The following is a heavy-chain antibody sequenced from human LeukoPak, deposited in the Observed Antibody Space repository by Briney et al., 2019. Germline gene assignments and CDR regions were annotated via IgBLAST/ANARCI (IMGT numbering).Heavy chain of an antibody. D-gene: IGHD3-10*01. CDR1: GYTFTSYA. J-gene: IGHJ4*02. V-gene: IGHV7-4-1*02. CDR2: INTGTGNP. Sequence: GASVKVSCKTSGYTFTSYAMNWVRQAPGQGLELMGWINTGTGNPTYAQGFTGRFVFSLDTSVSTAYLQISTLKPEDTAVYYCASFGAHSFDYWGQGTLVTVSS. CDR3: ASFGAHSFDY.